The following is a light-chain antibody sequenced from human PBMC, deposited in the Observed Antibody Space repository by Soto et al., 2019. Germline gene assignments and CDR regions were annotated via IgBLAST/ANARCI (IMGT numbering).Light chain of an antibody. CDR2: KAS. Sequence: DFQMTHPPSSLSASVGDRVTITCQASQSISSWLAWYQQKPGKAPNLLIYKASHLENGVPSRFSGSGSGTEFTLTISSLQPGDFATYYCQHYNTYRWTFGQGTKVDI. CDR3: QHYNTYRWT. J-gene: IGKJ1*01. CDR1: QSISSW. V-gene: IGKV1-5*03.